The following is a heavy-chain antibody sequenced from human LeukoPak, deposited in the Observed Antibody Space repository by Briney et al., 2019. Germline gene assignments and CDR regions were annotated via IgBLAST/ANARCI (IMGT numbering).Heavy chain of an antibody. D-gene: IGHD2-15*01. CDR3: ARQRDNNLYHYYGMDV. V-gene: IGHV1-8*01. Sequence: ASVKVSCKASGYTFTSYDINWVRQATGQGLEWMGWMNPNSGNTGYAQKFQGRVTMTRNTSISTAYMELSSLRSEDTAVYYCARQRDNNLYHYYGMDVWGQGTTVTVSS. J-gene: IGHJ6*02. CDR2: MNPNSGNT. CDR1: GYTFTSYD.